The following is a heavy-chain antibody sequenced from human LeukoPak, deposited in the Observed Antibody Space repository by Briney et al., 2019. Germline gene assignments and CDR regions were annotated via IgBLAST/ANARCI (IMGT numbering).Heavy chain of an antibody. V-gene: IGHV3-23*01. D-gene: IGHD2-15*01. Sequence: PGGSLRLSCAASGFTFSSYAMSWARQAPGKGLEGVSAISGSGGSTYYADSVKGRYTISRDNSKNTLYLQMNSLRAEDTAVYYCAKDRACSGGSCYLPDAFDIWGQGTMVTVSS. CDR2: ISGSGGST. CDR1: GFTFSSYA. J-gene: IGHJ3*02. CDR3: AKDRACSGGSCYLPDAFDI.